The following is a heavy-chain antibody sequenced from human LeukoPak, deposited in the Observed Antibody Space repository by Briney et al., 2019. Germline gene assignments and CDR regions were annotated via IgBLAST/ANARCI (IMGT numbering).Heavy chain of an antibody. V-gene: IGHV3-30-3*01. CDR3: AKDCSGHCSGGSIRGPMIL. CDR2: ISYDGSNK. J-gene: IGHJ4*02. D-gene: IGHD2-15*01. CDR1: GFTFSSYA. Sequence: GRSLRLSCAASGFTFSSYAMHWVRQAPGKGLEWVAVISYDGSNKYYADSVKGRFTISRDNSKNTLYLQMNSLRAEDTAVYYCAKDCSGHCSGGSIRGPMILWGQGTLVTVSS.